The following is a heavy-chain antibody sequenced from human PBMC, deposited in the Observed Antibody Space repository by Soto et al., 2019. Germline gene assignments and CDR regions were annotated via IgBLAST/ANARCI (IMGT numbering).Heavy chain of an antibody. Sequence: GESLKISCKGSGYSFTSYWIGWVRQMPGKGLEWMGITYPGDSGTRYSPSFQGQVTISADKSISTAYLQWSSLKASDTAMYYCAIHGDSSSWYFDYWGQGTLVTVSS. CDR2: TYPGDSGT. CDR3: AIHGDSSSWYFDY. J-gene: IGHJ4*02. V-gene: IGHV5-51*01. CDR1: GYSFTSYW. D-gene: IGHD6-13*01.